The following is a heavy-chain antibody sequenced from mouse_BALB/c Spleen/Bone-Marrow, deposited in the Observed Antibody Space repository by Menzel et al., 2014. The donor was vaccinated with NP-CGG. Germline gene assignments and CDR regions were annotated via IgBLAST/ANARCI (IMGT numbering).Heavy chain of an antibody. D-gene: IGHD1-1*01. CDR2: IDPANGNT. V-gene: IGHV14-3*02. J-gene: IGHJ2*01. Sequence: EVKLMESGAELVKPGASVKLSCTASGFNIKDTYMHWVKQRPEQGLEWIGRIDPANGNTKYDPMFQGKATITADTSSNTAYLQLSSLTSEDTAVYYCVRSREYYFDYWGQGTTLTVSS. CDR1: GFNIKDTY. CDR3: VRSREYYFDY.